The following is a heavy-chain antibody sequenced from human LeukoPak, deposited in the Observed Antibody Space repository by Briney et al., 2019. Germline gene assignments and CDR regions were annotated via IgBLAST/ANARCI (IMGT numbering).Heavy chain of an antibody. Sequence: GGSLRLSCAHSGFTFSNYWMHWVRQAPGTGLEWASRVNSDGRTTSYAAPVKRRFTISIDNAKNTLDLQINSLRAEYTAVYSCARAGYSYGVDYWGQGTLVTVSS. CDR1: GFTFSNYW. CDR2: VNSDGRTT. J-gene: IGHJ4*02. D-gene: IGHD5-18*01. CDR3: ARAGYSYGVDY. V-gene: IGHV3-74*01.